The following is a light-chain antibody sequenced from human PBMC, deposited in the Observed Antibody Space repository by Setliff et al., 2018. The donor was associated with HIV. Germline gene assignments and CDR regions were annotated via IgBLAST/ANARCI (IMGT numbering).Light chain of an antibody. Sequence: QSVLTQPASVSGSPGQSITISCIGTSSDVGGYDFVSWYQQRTGKAPKLIIFDVSERPSGVSHRFSGSKSGNTASLTISGLQTEDEADYFCASYRSPATYVFGIGTKSPS. CDR1: SSDVGGYDF. J-gene: IGLJ1*01. V-gene: IGLV2-14*03. CDR2: DVS. CDR3: ASYRSPATYV.